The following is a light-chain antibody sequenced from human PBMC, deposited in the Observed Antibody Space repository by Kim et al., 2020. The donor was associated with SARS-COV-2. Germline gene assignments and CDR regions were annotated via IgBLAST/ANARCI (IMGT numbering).Light chain of an antibody. J-gene: IGKJ1*01. V-gene: IGKV1-5*03. CDR3: QQYKSGGT. CDR2: EAS. Sequence: SASVGDRVTIACRASQTVNSWVAWYQQKPGKAPNLLVYEASNLESGVPSRFSGSGSGTEFTLTISSLQPDDFATYYCQQYKSGGTFGQGTKVDIK. CDR1: QTVNSW.